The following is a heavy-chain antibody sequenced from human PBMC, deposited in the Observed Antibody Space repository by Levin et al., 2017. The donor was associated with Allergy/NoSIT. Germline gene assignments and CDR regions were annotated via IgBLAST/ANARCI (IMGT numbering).Heavy chain of an antibody. D-gene: IGHD6-13*01. J-gene: IGHJ6*02. Sequence: GGSLRLSCAASGFTFSSYWMSWFRQAPGKGLEWVSNIKQDGSEKYYVDSVKGRFTISRDNAKNSLYLQMNSLRAEDTAVYYCARPYSSSWGDYYYYYGMDVWGQGTTVTVSS. CDR2: IKQDGSEK. CDR3: ARPYSSSWGDYYYYYGMDV. V-gene: IGHV3-7*01. CDR1: GFTFSSYW.